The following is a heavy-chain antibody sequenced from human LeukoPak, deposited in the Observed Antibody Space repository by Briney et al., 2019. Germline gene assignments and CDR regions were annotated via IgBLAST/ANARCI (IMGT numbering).Heavy chain of an antibody. D-gene: IGHD4-23*01. Sequence: SETLSLTCTGSGGSISSYYWSWIRQPPGKGLEWIGYIYYSGSTKYNPSLKSPVTISVDTSKNQFSLKLSSVTAADTAVYYCARVPRWVPDYWGQGTLVTVSS. J-gene: IGHJ4*02. CDR1: GGSISSYY. CDR2: IYYSGST. CDR3: ARVPRWVPDY. V-gene: IGHV4-59*01.